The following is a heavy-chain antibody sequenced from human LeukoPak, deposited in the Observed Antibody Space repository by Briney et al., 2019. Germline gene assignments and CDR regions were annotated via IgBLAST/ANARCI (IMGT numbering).Heavy chain of an antibody. J-gene: IGHJ4*02. D-gene: IGHD5-18*01. CDR2: ISAYNGNT. CDR1: GYSFTSNV. V-gene: IGHV1-18*01. Sequence: ASVKVSCKASGYSFTSNVISWVRQAPGQGLEWMGWISAYNGNTNYAQKLQGRVTMTTDTSTSTAYMELRSLRSDDTAVYYCARDFVDSYGPDYWGQGTLVTVSS. CDR3: ARDFVDSYGPDY.